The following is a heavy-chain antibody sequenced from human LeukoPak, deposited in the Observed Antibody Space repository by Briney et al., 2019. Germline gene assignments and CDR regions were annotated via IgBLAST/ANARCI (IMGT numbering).Heavy chain of an antibody. V-gene: IGHV3-23*01. CDR2: ISGSGGST. D-gene: IGHD6-13*01. CDR3: AKDWYSSSWFDY. CDR1: GFTFSSYA. Sequence: PGGSLRLSCAASGFTFSSYAMSWVRQAPGKGLKWGSAISGSGGSTYYADSVKGRFTISRDNSKNTLYLQMNSLRAEDTAVYYCAKDWYSSSWFDYWGQGTLVTVSS. J-gene: IGHJ4*02.